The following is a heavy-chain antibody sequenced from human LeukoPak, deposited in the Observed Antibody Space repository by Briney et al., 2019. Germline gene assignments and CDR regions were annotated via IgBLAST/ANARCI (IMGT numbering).Heavy chain of an antibody. V-gene: IGHV3-15*01. CDR1: GFTFSNAW. CDR3: TRDFWSGYSIDP. CDR2: IKSKTDGGTT. J-gene: IGHJ5*02. D-gene: IGHD3-3*01. Sequence: GGSLRLSCAAPGFTFSNAWMSWVRQAPGKGLEWVGRIKSKTDGGTTDYAAPVKGRFTISRDDSKNTLYLQMNSLKTEDTAVYYCTRDFWSGYSIDPWGQGTLVTVS.